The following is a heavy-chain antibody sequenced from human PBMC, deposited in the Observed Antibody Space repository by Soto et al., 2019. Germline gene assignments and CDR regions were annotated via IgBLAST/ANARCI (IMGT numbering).Heavy chain of an antibody. CDR1: GGSFSGYY. D-gene: IGHD5-12*01. CDR2: INHSGST. V-gene: IGHV4-34*01. J-gene: IGHJ4*02. CDR3: ARVGGSSGYDWATDY. Sequence: SETLSLTCAVYGGSFSGYYWSWIRQPPGKGLEWIGEINHSGSTYYNPSLKSRVTISVDTSKNQFSLKLSSVTAADTAVYYCARVGGSSGYDWATDYWGQGTLVTVSS.